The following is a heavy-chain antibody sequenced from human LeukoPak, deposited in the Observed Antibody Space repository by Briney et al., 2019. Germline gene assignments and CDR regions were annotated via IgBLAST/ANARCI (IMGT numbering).Heavy chain of an antibody. CDR3: ARGERGYSYGSYYYYMDV. J-gene: IGHJ6*03. Sequence: SETLSLTCTVSGGSISSYYWSWIRQPPGEGLEWIGYIYYSGSTNYNPSLKSRVTISVDTSKNQFSLKLSSVTAADTAVHYCARGERGYSYGSYYYYMDVWGKGTTVTVSS. CDR2: IYYSGST. CDR1: GGSISSYY. D-gene: IGHD5-18*01. V-gene: IGHV4-59*01.